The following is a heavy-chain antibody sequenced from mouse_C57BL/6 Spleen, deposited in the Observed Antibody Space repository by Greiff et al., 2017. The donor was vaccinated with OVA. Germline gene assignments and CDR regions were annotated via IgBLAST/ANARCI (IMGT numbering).Heavy chain of an antibody. D-gene: IGHD1-1*01. CDR3: VSEYYGSGVFAY. CDR1: GFTFTTYA. CDR2: IRSKSSNYAT. V-gene: IGHV10-3*01. Sequence: EVQRVESGGGLVQPKGSLKLSCAASGFTFTTYAMHWVRQAPGQGLEWVARIRSKSSNYATYYADSVKDRFTISTDESQSMPYLQMNSLKTEDTAMYYCVSEYYGSGVFAYWGQGTTVTVSA. J-gene: IGHJ3*01.